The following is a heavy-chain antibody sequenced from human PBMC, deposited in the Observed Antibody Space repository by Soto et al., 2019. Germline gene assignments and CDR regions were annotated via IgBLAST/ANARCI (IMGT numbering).Heavy chain of an antibody. D-gene: IGHD3-16*01. Sequence: SETLSLTCAVPGGPISSGGYSWSWIRQPPGKGLEWIGYIYHSGSTYYNPSLKSRVTISVDRSKNQFSLKLSSVTAADTAVYYCARGLRGEDYYDGMDVWGQGTTVT. CDR1: GGPISSGGYS. V-gene: IGHV4-30-2*01. J-gene: IGHJ6*02. CDR2: IYHSGST. CDR3: ARGLRGEDYYDGMDV.